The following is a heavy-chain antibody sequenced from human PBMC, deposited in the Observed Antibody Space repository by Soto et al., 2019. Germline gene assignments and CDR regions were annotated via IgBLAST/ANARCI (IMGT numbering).Heavy chain of an antibody. CDR3: ARSINP. V-gene: IGHV4-59*12. CDR2: FHYSGST. Sequence: PSETLSLTCTVSGGSISGYYWSWIRQPPGKGLEWIGYFHYSGSTNYNPSLKSRVTISADTSKNQFSLKLSSVTAADTAVYYCARSINPWGQGTLVTVSS. J-gene: IGHJ5*02. D-gene: IGHD3-10*01. CDR1: GGSISGYY.